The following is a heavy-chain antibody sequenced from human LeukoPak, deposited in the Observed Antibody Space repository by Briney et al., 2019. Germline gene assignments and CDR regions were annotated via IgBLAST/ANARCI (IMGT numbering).Heavy chain of an antibody. CDR1: GFIFSNYW. J-gene: IGHJ4*02. CDR2: IKEDGSER. CDR3: ASGRQLGY. D-gene: IGHD6-13*01. Sequence: GGSLRLSCAASGFIFSNYWMSWVRQAPGKGLEWVANIKEDGSERYYVDSVKGRFTISRDNARNSLYLQMNSLRAEDTAVYYCASGRQLGYWGQGTLVTVSS. V-gene: IGHV3-7*01.